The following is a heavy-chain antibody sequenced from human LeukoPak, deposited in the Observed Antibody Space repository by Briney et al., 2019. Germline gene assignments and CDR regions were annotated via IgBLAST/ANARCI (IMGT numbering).Heavy chain of an antibody. CDR1: GYTFTNYY. D-gene: IGHD3-10*01. V-gene: IGHV1-46*01. Sequence: ASVKVSCKASGYTFTNYYIHWVRQAPGQGLEWMGVINPSGGNTRYAQKFQGRVTLTRDTSTSTVYMELSSLRSEDTAVYYCARDLYYSSGLFDCWGQGTLVTVSS. J-gene: IGHJ4*02. CDR3: ARDLYYSSGLFDC. CDR2: INPSGGNT.